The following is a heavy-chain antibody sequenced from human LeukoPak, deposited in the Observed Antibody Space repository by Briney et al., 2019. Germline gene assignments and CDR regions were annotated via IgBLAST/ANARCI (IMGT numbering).Heavy chain of an antibody. CDR1: YGSISSSSYY. CDR3: ARVPYSSKYYYDSSGYQGSGYGMDV. Sequence: SETLSLTCTVSYGSISSSSYYWGWIRQPPGKGLEWIGYIYYSGSTNYNPSLKSRVTISVDTSKNQFSLKLSSVTAADTAVYYCARVPYSSKYYYDSSGYQGSGYGMDVWGQGTTVTVSS. J-gene: IGHJ6*02. D-gene: IGHD3-22*01. CDR2: IYYSGST. V-gene: IGHV4-61*05.